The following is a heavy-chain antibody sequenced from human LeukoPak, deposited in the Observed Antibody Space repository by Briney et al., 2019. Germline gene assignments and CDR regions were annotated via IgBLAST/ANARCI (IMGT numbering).Heavy chain of an antibody. V-gene: IGHV3-33*08. Sequence: GGSLRLSCAASGFTFSSYAMSWVRQAPGKGLEWVAVIWYDGRNKYYGDSVKGRFAISRDNSKNTLYLQMNSLRAEDTAVYYCARDLEFDDGPYYCYGMDVWGQGTTVTVSS. CDR1: GFTFSSYA. CDR2: IWYDGRNK. J-gene: IGHJ6*02. D-gene: IGHD3-10*01. CDR3: ARDLEFDDGPYYCYGMDV.